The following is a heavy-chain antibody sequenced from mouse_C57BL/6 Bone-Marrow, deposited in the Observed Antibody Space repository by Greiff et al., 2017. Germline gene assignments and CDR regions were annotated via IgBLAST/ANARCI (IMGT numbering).Heavy chain of an antibody. J-gene: IGHJ1*03. Sequence: EVQLQQSGPELVKPGASVKISCKASGYTFTDYYMNWVKQSHGKSLEWIGDINPNNGGTSYNQKFKGKATLTVDKSSSTAYMELRSLTSEDSAVYYCERLTTVPYWYFDVWGTGTTVTVSS. CDR1: GYTFTDYY. CDR3: ERLTTVPYWYFDV. V-gene: IGHV1-26*01. D-gene: IGHD1-1*01. CDR2: INPNNGGT.